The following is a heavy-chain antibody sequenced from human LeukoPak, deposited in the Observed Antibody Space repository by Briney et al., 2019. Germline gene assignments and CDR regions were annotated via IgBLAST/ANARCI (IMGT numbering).Heavy chain of an antibody. V-gene: IGHV3-21*01. Sequence: GGSLRLSCAASGFTFSSYSMNWVRQAPGKGLEWVSSISSSSRYIYYADSVKGRFTISRDNAKYSLYLQMNSLRAEDTAVYDCARDPRDYYDSSGYFPPPYFDYWGQGTLVTVSS. CDR2: ISSSSRYI. CDR3: ARDPRDYYDSSGYFPPPYFDY. J-gene: IGHJ4*02. D-gene: IGHD3-22*01. CDR1: GFTFSSYS.